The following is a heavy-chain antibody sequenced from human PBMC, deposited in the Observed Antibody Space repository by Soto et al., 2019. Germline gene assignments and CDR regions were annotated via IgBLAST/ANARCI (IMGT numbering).Heavy chain of an antibody. CDR3: VKDNRGSY. V-gene: IGHV3-7*01. CDR2: INQDGSER. D-gene: IGHD3-10*01. CDR1: GFTFSTGW. J-gene: IGHJ4*02. Sequence: EVQLVESGGGLVQPGGSLRLSCAASGFTFSTGWMMWVRQAPGKGLEWVANINQDGSERYYVDSVKGRFTISRDNAKNSLYLQMNSLRAEDTAVYYCVKDNRGSYWGQGTLVTVSS.